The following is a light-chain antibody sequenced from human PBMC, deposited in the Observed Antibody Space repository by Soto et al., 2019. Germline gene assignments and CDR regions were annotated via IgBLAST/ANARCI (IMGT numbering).Light chain of an antibody. Sequence: EIVLTQSPAPLSLSPGERATLSCMSSQSVSSYLAWYQQKPGQAPRLLIYDASNMATGIPARFSGSGSGTDFALTISSLEPEDFAVYYCQQRSNWPPLTFGGGTKVEIK. J-gene: IGKJ4*01. CDR3: QQRSNWPPLT. CDR1: QSVSSY. V-gene: IGKV3-11*01. CDR2: DAS.